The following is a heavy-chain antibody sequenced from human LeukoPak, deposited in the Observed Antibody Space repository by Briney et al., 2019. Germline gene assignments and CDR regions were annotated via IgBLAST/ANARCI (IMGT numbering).Heavy chain of an antibody. CDR2: IYYSGTT. J-gene: IGHJ4*02. CDR3: ARRLDSSGLGFDY. CDR1: GGSISSGTYY. Sequence: PSETLSLTCTVSGGSISSGTYYWGWVRQPPGKGLEWIGTIYYSGTTYYNPSLKSRVTISVDTSKNQFSLKLSSVTAADTAVYYCARRLDSSGLGFDYWGQGTLVTVSS. V-gene: IGHV4-39*01. D-gene: IGHD6-19*01.